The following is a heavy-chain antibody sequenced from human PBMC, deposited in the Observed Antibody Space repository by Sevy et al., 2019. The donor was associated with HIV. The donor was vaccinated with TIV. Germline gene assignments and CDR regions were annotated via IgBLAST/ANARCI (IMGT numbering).Heavy chain of an antibody. Sequence: GGSLRLSCAASGFTFSPYWMTWVRQAPGKGLEWVAEIRPDGSDKYYVDSVKGRFTISRDNAKNSLYLQMNSLRADDTAMYYCARGVGLDCWGQGALVTVSS. V-gene: IGHV3-7*01. D-gene: IGHD1-26*01. CDR3: ARGVGLDC. CDR2: IRPDGSDK. J-gene: IGHJ4*02. CDR1: GFTFSPYW.